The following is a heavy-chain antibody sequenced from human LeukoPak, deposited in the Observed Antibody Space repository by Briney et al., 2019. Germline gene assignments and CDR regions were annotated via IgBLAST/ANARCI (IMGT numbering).Heavy chain of an antibody. V-gene: IGHV3-7*01. CDR3: ARVAVAGFDY. J-gene: IGHJ4*02. CDR2: IKHDGSET. CDR1: GFTFSNYW. D-gene: IGHD6-19*01. Sequence: PRGSLRLSCAASGFTFSNYWMSWVRQAPGKGLEWVANIKHDGSETYYADSVKGRFTISRDNAKNSLFLQVNTLRAEDTAVYYCARVAVAGFDYWGQGTLVTVSS.